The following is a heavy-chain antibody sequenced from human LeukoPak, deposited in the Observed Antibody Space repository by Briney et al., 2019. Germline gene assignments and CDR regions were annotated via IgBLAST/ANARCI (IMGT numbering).Heavy chain of an antibody. Sequence: SETLSLTCTVSGGSISSYYWSWIRQPAGKGLEWIGRIYTSGSTNYNPSLKSRVTMSVDTSKNQFSLKLSSVTAADTAVYYCARDRTTPNPPDDYGDYVGIPGYYYMDVWGKGTTVTVSS. D-gene: IGHD4-17*01. CDR2: IYTSGST. J-gene: IGHJ6*03. CDR1: GGSISSYY. V-gene: IGHV4-4*07. CDR3: ARDRTTPNPPDDYGDYVGIPGYYYMDV.